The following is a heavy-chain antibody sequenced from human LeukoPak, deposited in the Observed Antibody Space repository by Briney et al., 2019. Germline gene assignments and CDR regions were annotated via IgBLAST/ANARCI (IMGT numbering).Heavy chain of an antibody. V-gene: IGHV3-30*02. CDR3: AKDQDLYCSGGSCYSTLDY. J-gene: IGHJ4*02. CDR2: IRYDGRSK. CDR1: GFTSSNYA. Sequence: PGGSLRLSCSVSGFTSSNYAMHWVRQAPGKGLEWVAFIRYDGRSKYYADSVQGRFIISRDTSKNTLYLQMNSLKVEDTAVYYCAKDQDLYCSGGSCYSTLDYWGQGTLVTVSS. D-gene: IGHD2-15*01.